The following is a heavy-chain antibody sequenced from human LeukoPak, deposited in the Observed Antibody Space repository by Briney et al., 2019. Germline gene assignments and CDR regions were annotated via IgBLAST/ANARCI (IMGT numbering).Heavy chain of an antibody. J-gene: IGHJ1*01. CDR3: AGISTGSRFRH. D-gene: IGHD4-17*01. Sequence: ETQSLPCSVSGYSISNDYYWGWIRQSPEKGLEWLGSISNSESTYYNPSLRSRVTISRDVPKNQFSLELNSVTAADTAVYYCAGISTGSRFRHWGHGTLCTVSS. CDR1: GYSISNDYY. V-gene: IGHV4-38-2*02. CDR2: ISNSEST.